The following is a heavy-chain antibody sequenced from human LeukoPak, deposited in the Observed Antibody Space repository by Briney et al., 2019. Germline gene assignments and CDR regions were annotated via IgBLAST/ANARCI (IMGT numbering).Heavy chain of an antibody. J-gene: IGHJ4*02. V-gene: IGHV3-23*01. CDR3: AKDRGDY. D-gene: IGHD3-10*01. CDR1: GFTFSSSA. Sequence: GGSLRLSCAASGFTFSSSAMSWVRQAPGKGLEWVSSISSSSTYIYYADSVKGRFTISRDNSKNTLYLQMNSLRAEDTAVYYCAKDRGDYWGQGTLVTVSS. CDR2: ISSSSTYI.